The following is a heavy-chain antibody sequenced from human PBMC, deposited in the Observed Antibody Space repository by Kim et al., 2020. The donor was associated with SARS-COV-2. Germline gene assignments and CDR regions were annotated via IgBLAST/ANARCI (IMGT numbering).Heavy chain of an antibody. D-gene: IGHD2-2*01. CDR3: ARDGDFAGYCSSTSCYPALYCSGGSCYSGFDY. CDR1: GYTFTSYY. CDR2: INPSGGST. Sequence: ASVKVSCKASGYTFTSYYMHWVRQAPGQGLEWMGIINPSGGSTSYAQKFQGRVTMTRDTSTSTVYMELSSLRSEDTAVYYCARDGDFAGYCSSTSCYPALYCSGGSCYSGFDYWGQGTLVTVSS. J-gene: IGHJ4*02. V-gene: IGHV1-46*01.